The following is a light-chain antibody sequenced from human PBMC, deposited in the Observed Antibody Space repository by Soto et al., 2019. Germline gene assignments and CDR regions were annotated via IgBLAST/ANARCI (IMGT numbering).Light chain of an antibody. V-gene: IGKV3-20*01. CDR1: QSVSSNY. CDR2: GAS. Sequence: EIVLTQSPGTLSLSPGDRATLSCRASQSVSSNYLAWYQQKPGQAPRLLIYGASRGAAGIPDRFSGSGSGTDFTLTISRLEPEDFAVDFCQQYGRSPMFTFGQGNKLEVK. J-gene: IGKJ2*01. CDR3: QQYGRSPMFT.